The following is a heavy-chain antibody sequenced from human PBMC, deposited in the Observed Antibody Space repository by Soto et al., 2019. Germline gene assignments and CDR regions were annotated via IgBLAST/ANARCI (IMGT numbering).Heavy chain of an antibody. Sequence: ASVKVSCKASGYTFTNYYMHRVRQAPGQGLEWMGMINPTGGSTTYAQKFQGRVSMTRDTSTNTVYMELSGLRSEDTAVYYCARAYTTSCPGPWGQGTLVTVSS. CDR3: ARAYTTSCPGP. D-gene: IGHD6-6*01. CDR2: INPTGGST. CDR1: GYTFTNYY. J-gene: IGHJ5*02. V-gene: IGHV1-46*01.